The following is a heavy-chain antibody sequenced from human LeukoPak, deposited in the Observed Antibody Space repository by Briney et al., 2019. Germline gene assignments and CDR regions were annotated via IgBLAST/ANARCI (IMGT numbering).Heavy chain of an antibody. CDR2: ISYDGSNK. CDR1: GFMFSSYG. J-gene: IGHJ6*04. D-gene: IGHD1-1*01. Sequence: PGGSLRLSCAASGFMFSSYGMSWVRQAPGKGLEWVAVISYDGSNKYYADSVKGRFTISRDNSKNTLYLQMNSLRAEDTAVYYCAREYDDTLYGMDVWGKGTTVTVSS. CDR3: AREYDDTLYGMDV. V-gene: IGHV3-30*03.